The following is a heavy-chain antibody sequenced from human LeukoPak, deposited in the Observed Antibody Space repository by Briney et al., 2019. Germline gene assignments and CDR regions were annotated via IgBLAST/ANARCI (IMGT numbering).Heavy chain of an antibody. V-gene: IGHV1-2*02. CDR1: GYTFTGYY. Sequence: GASVKVSCKASGYTFTGYYMHWVRQAPGQGLEWMGWINPNSGGTNYAQKFQGRVTMTRGTSISTAYMELSRLRSDDTAVYYCARYNRYYYYGMDVWGQGTTVTVSS. CDR3: ARYNRYYYYGMDV. J-gene: IGHJ6*02. D-gene: IGHD1-14*01. CDR2: INPNSGGT.